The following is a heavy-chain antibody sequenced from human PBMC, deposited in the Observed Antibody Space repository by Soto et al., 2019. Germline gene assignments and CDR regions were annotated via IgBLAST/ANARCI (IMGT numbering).Heavy chain of an antibody. J-gene: IGHJ5*02. CDR2: ISYDGSNK. V-gene: IGHV3-30*18. D-gene: IGHD4-4*01. CDR1: GFTFSSYG. CDR3: AKGPMTTVTINWFDP. Sequence: GGSLRLSCAASGFTFSSYGMHWVRQAPGKGLEWVAVISYDGSNKYYADSVKGRFTISRDNSKTTLYLQMNSLRTEDTAVYYCAKGPMTTVTINWFDPWGQGTLVTVSS.